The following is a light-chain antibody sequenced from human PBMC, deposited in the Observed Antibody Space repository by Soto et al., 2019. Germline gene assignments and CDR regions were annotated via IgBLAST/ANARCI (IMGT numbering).Light chain of an antibody. V-gene: IGKV3-20*01. CDR1: QIVITRY. J-gene: IGKJ4*01. CDR3: QQYGSSIT. Sequence: DIALTQSPGTLSLSPGERATLSCRASQIVITRYLAWYQQKPGQAPRLLIFDASTRATGIPDRFSGSGSGTDFNLTINRLDPADFAVYYCQQYGSSITFGGGTKVELK. CDR2: DAS.